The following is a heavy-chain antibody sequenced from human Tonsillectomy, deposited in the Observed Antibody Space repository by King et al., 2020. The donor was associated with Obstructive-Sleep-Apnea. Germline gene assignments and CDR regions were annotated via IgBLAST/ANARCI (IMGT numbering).Heavy chain of an antibody. J-gene: IGHJ4*02. Sequence: VQLVESGGGLVQPGGSLRLSCAASGFTFNGYWMTWVRQAPGKGLEWVANIDQDGSETYYVDSVKGRFSISRDNAKNSLYLQMNSLRAEDTAFYYCAIRSYYFDYWGQGTLVTVSS. V-gene: IGHV3-7*03. CDR3: AIRSYYFDY. CDR2: IDQDGSET. CDR1: GFTFNGYW.